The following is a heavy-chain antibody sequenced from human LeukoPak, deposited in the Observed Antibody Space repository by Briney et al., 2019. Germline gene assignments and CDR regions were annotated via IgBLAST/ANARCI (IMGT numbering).Heavy chain of an antibody. Sequence: TSVKVSCKASGDTFSSYAIGWVRQAPGQGLEWMGRIIPIFGTANYAQKFQGRVTITTDESTSTAYMELSSLRSEDTAVYYCARGVGELSYWGQGTLVTVSS. J-gene: IGHJ4*02. V-gene: IGHV1-69*05. CDR3: ARGVGELSY. D-gene: IGHD2-15*01. CDR2: IIPIFGTA. CDR1: GDTFSSYA.